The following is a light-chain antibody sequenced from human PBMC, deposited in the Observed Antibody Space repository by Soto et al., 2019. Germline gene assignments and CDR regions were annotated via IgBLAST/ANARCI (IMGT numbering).Light chain of an antibody. CDR2: DAS. V-gene: IGKV3-15*01. CDR1: RGISSN. Sequence: VGMTKSPAPLSVSDGERATISCRASRGISSNLAWYQQKPGQAPRLLIYDASTRATGIPARFSGSGSGTDFTLTISSLEPEDFAVYYCQHRNNRPFSFGPGTKAAI. J-gene: IGKJ3*01. CDR3: QHRNNRPFS.